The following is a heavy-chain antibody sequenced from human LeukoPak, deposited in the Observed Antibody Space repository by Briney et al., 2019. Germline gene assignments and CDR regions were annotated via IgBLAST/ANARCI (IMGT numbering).Heavy chain of an antibody. Sequence: SETLSLTCAVYGGSFSGYYWSWIRQPPGKGLEWIGEINHSGSTNYNPSLKSRVTISVDTSKNQFSLKLSSVTAADTAVYYCASSEYGILTGYNDYWGQGTLVTASS. CDR3: ASSEYGILTGYNDY. CDR1: GGSFSGYY. J-gene: IGHJ4*02. V-gene: IGHV4-34*01. CDR2: INHSGST. D-gene: IGHD3-9*01.